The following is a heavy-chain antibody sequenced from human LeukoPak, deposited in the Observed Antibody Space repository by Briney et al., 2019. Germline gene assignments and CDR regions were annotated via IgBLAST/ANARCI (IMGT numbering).Heavy chain of an antibody. CDR3: ARGYDSSGYYILGY. V-gene: IGHV4-39*07. D-gene: IGHD3-22*01. J-gene: IGHJ4*02. Sequence: PSETLSLTCTVSGGCINSHSYYWGWIRQPPGKGLEWIGSVYYDGTSYSNPSLKTRVGVFVDTSKNQFSLKLSSVTAADTAVYYRARGYDSSGYYILGYWGQGTLVTVSS. CDR2: VYYDGTS. CDR1: GGCINSHSYY.